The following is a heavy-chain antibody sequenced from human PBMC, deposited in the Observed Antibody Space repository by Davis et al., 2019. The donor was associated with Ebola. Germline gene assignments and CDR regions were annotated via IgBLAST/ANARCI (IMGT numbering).Heavy chain of an antibody. V-gene: IGHV1-46*03. CDR2: INPNDGRT. CDR1: GYTFPHYY. D-gene: IGHD5-12*01. Sequence: ASVNVSCKASGYTFPHYYMHWVRQAPGQGLEWMGMINPNDGRTIYAQKFQGRVTVTRDTSTTTVYMDLSSLRSEDTALYYCTTPGGQDSGYNVFDIWGQGTMVTVSS. J-gene: IGHJ3*02. CDR3: TTPGGQDSGYNVFDI.